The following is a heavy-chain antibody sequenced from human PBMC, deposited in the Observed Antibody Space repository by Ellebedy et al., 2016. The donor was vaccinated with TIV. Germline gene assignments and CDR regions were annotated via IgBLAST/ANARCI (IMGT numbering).Heavy chain of an antibody. CDR1: GYTFTNYS. J-gene: IGHJ4*02. D-gene: IGHD1-1*01. CDR2: IYPTDSDT. Sequence: PGESLRLSCKASGYTFTNYSIGWVRQMPGKGLEWMGIIYPTDSDTRYSPSFQGQVTISADKSISTAYLQWNSLKASDTAMFYCARPSDWNDGYFHYWGQGTLVTVSS. CDR3: ARPSDWNDGYFHY. V-gene: IGHV5-51*01.